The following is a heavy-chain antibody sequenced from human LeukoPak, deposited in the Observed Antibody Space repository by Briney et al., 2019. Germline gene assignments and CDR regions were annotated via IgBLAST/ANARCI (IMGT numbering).Heavy chain of an antibody. Sequence: SETLSLTCAVYGGSFSGYYWSWIRQPPGKGLEWIGEITHSGSTNYNPSLKSRVTISVDTSKNQFSLKLSCVTAADTAVYYCARGRTPGNSSSWYNWFDPWGPGTLVTVSS. CDR3: ARGRTPGNSSSWYNWFDP. V-gene: IGHV4-34*01. CDR1: GGSFSGYY. CDR2: ITHSGST. D-gene: IGHD6-13*01. J-gene: IGHJ5*02.